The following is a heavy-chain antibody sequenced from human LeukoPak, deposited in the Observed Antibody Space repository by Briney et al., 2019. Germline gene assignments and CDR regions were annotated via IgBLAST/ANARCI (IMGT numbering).Heavy chain of an antibody. V-gene: IGHV4-34*01. Sequence: SETLSLTCAVYGGSFSGYYWSWIRQPPGKGLEWIGEINHSGSTNYNPSLKSRVTISVDTSKNQFSLKLSSVTAADTAVYYCARTLDYDLWSGYDWGQGTLVTVSS. J-gene: IGHJ4*02. CDR3: ARTLDYDLWSGYD. CDR1: GGSFSGYY. D-gene: IGHD3-3*01. CDR2: INHSGST.